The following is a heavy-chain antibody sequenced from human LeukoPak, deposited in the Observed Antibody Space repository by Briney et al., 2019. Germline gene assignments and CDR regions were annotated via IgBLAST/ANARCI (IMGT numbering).Heavy chain of an antibody. J-gene: IGHJ4*02. CDR1: GYTFTGYY. Sequence: ASVKVSCKASGYTFTGYYMHWVRQAPGQGLEWMGWINPNSGGTNYAQKFQGRVTMTRDRSISTAYMELSRLRSDDTAVYYCARVGQLGDYFDYWGQGTLVTVSS. D-gene: IGHD6-6*01. CDR3: ARVGQLGDYFDY. V-gene: IGHV1-2*02. CDR2: INPNSGGT.